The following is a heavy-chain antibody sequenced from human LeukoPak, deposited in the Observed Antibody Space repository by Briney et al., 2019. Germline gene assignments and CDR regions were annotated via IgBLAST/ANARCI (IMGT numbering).Heavy chain of an antibody. CDR1: RGSISSSSYY. Sequence: SETLSLSCTVSRGSISSSSYYWGWIRQPPGKRLEWIGSFYYIGGTYYNPSLEGRVTISADSSKNQFSLKLTSVTAADTALYYCARILTTFDSWGQGTLVTVSS. J-gene: IGHJ4*02. V-gene: IGHV4-39*01. CDR2: FYYIGGT. CDR3: ARILTTFDS. D-gene: IGHD4-11*01.